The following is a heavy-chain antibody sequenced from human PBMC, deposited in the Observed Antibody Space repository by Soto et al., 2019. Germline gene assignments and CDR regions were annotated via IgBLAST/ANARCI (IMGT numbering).Heavy chain of an antibody. Sequence: SVKVSCKASGGTFSSYAISWVRQAPGQGLEWMGGIIPIFGTANYAQKFQGRVTITADKSTSTAYMELSSLRSEDTAVYYCARDRPVRGATSSPHYYYYYGMDVWGQGTTVTVSS. J-gene: IGHJ6*02. CDR2: IIPIFGTA. D-gene: IGHD3-10*01. CDR3: ARDRPVRGATSSPHYYYYYGMDV. CDR1: GGTFSSYA. V-gene: IGHV1-69*06.